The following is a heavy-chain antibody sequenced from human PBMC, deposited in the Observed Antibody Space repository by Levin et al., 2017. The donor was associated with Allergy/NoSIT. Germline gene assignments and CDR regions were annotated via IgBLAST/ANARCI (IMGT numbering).Heavy chain of an antibody. D-gene: IGHD1-26*01. CDR3: AKAHSGSYRDFDY. CDR2: ISWNSGSI. Sequence: SLKISCAASGFTFDDYAMHWVRQAPGKGLEWVSGISWNSGSIGYADSVKGRFTISRDNAKNSLYLQMNSLRAEDTALYYCAKAHSGSYRDFDYWGQGTLVTVSS. CDR1: GFTFDDYA. J-gene: IGHJ4*02. V-gene: IGHV3-9*01.